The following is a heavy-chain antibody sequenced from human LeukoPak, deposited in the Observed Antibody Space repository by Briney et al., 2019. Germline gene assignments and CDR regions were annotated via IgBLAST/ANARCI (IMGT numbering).Heavy chain of an antibody. V-gene: IGHV5-51*01. Sequence: GESLQISCKGSGYRFTSYWIAWVRQMPGRGLEWMGIIYPGDSDTRYRPSFQGQVTISVDKSINTAYLQWSSLKVSDTAMYYCARLLGESSGWPRFDPWGQGTLVTVSS. J-gene: IGHJ5*02. CDR3: ARLLGESSGWPRFDP. D-gene: IGHD6-19*01. CDR1: GYRFTSYW. CDR2: IYPGDSDT.